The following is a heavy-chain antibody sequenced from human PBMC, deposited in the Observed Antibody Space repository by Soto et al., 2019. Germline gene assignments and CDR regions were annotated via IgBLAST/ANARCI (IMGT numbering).Heavy chain of an antibody. V-gene: IGHV3-30-3*01. J-gene: IGHJ4*02. Sequence: QVQLVESGGGVVQHGRSLRLSCVASEFTLSHYALHWVRQAPGKGLGWVAVMSYDGSIKYYADSVKGRFTIARDNSKNTLSLEISSLRPEDTAVYECAKDRGTGANSRAYFDSWGPETLVTVSS. CDR1: EFTLSHYA. CDR2: MSYDGSIK. CDR3: AKDRGTGANSRAYFDS. D-gene: IGHD3-10*01.